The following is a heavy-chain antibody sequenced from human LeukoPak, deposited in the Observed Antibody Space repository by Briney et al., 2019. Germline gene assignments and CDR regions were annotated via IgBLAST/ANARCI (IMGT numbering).Heavy chain of an antibody. Sequence: PGRSLRLSCTASGFTFGVYAMSWVRQAPGKGQGRICFIRIKTYGGTTEHAPSVKGRFTISRDDSKSIAYLQMNSLKTEDTAVYYCTRPPTTVTTSVWAFDIWGQGTMVTVSS. CDR1: GFTFGVYA. D-gene: IGHD4-17*01. J-gene: IGHJ3*02. CDR3: TRPPTTVTTSVWAFDI. V-gene: IGHV3-49*04. CDR2: IRIKTYGGTT.